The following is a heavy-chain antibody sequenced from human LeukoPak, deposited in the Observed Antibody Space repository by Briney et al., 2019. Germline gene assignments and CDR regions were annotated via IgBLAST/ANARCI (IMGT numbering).Heavy chain of an antibody. CDR1: GFTFSSYW. J-gene: IGHJ4*02. CDR2: ISYDGSNK. V-gene: IGHV3-30-3*01. Sequence: LPGGSLRLSCAASGFTFSSYWMSWVRQAPGKGLEWVAVISYDGSNKYYADSVKGRFTISRDNSKNTLYLQMNSLRAEDTAVYYCARDQGAGTAFESFDYWGQGILVTVSS. D-gene: IGHD6-19*01. CDR3: ARDQGAGTAFESFDY.